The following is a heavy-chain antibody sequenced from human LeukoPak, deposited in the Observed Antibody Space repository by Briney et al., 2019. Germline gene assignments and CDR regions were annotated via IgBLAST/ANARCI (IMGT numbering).Heavy chain of an antibody. CDR2: IIPILGIA. CDR1: GGTFSSYT. Sequence: SVKVSCKASGGTFSSYTISWVRQAPGQGLGWKGRIIPILGIANYAQKFQGRVTITADRSTSTAYMELSSLRSEDTAVYYCAWYCSGGSCFPYYFDYWGQGTLVTVSS. D-gene: IGHD2-15*01. V-gene: IGHV1-69*02. CDR3: AWYCSGGSCFPYYFDY. J-gene: IGHJ4*02.